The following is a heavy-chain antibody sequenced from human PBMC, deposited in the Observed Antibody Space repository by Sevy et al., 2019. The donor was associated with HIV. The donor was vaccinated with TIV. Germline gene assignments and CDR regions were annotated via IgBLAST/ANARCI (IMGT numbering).Heavy chain of an antibody. CDR2: FDPEDGET. CDR3: ATTREYYSDNSGYFDY. V-gene: IGHV1-24*01. Sequence: ASVKVSRKVSGYTLTDLSIHWVRQAPGKGLEWMGRFDPEDGETIYAQKFQGRFTMTEDTSRDTAYMELNSLRSEDTAVYYCATTREYYSDNSGYFDYWGQGTLVTVSS. D-gene: IGHD3-22*01. CDR1: GYTLTDLS. J-gene: IGHJ4*02.